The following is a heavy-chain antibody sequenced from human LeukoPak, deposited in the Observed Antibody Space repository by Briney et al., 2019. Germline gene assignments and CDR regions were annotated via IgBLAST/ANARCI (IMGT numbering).Heavy chain of an antibody. J-gene: IGHJ5*02. CDR2: IQYDGSIK. CDR1: GFTFNTYG. V-gene: IGHV3-30*02. D-gene: IGHD6-19*01. Sequence: GGSLRLSCAASGFTFNTYGMHWVRQAPGKGLEWVALIQYDGSIKYYGDSAKGRFTVSRDNSKNTLLQQMNSLRPDDTAVYYRAKDSGSGWYEAHFDPWGQGTLVTVSS. CDR3: AKDSGSGWYEAHFDP.